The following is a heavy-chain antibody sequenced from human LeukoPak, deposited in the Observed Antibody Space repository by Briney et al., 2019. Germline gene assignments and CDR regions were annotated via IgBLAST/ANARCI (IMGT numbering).Heavy chain of an antibody. D-gene: IGHD3-3*01. V-gene: IGHV4-30-4*01. Sequence: SETLSLTCTVSGGSISSGDYYWSWIRQPPGKGLEWIGYIYYSGSTYYNPSLKSRVTILVDTSKNQFSLKLSSVTAADTAVYYCARAFLELPDYWGQGTLVTVSS. CDR2: IYYSGST. CDR1: GGSISSGDYY. J-gene: IGHJ4*02. CDR3: ARAFLELPDY.